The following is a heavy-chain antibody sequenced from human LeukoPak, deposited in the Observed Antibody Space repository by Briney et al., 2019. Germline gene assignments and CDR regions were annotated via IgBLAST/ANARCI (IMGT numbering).Heavy chain of an antibody. CDR2: ISSGGGFT. CDR3: AKDLRIRAGVPDY. J-gene: IGHJ4*02. CDR1: GGSISSGGYY. Sequence: LSLTCTVSGGSISSGGYYWSWIRQAPGKGLEWVSTISSGGGFTYYSESVKGRFTISRDSSKSTLCLQMNSLRAEDTAVYYCAKDLRIRAGVPDYWGQGTLVTVSS. D-gene: IGHD2-8*01. V-gene: IGHV3-23*01.